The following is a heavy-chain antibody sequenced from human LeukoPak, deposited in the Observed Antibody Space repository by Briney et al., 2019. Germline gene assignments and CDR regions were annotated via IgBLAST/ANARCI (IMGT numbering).Heavy chain of an antibody. Sequence: GGSLRLSCAASGFTFSSYWMSWVRQAPGKGLEWVANMKYDGSEKDYVDSVKGRFTISRDNAKNSLYLQMNSLRAEDTAGYYCARDIAAAGLFFDYWGQGTLVTVSS. V-gene: IGHV3-7*01. CDR2: MKYDGSEK. CDR1: GFTFSSYW. D-gene: IGHD6-13*01. CDR3: ARDIAAAGLFFDY. J-gene: IGHJ4*02.